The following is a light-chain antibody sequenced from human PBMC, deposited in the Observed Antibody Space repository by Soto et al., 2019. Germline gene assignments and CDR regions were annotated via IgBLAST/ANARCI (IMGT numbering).Light chain of an antibody. CDR1: SSNIGAGYD. CDR2: GNS. Sequence: QSVLTQPPSVSGAPGQRVTISCTGSSSNIGAGYDVHWYQQLPGTAPKLLIYGNSNRPSGVPDRFSGSKSGTSASLAITGLQGEDDADYYCQSYDSSLSGSNDVVFGGGTKLTVL. CDR3: QSYDSSLSGSNDVV. J-gene: IGLJ2*01. V-gene: IGLV1-40*01.